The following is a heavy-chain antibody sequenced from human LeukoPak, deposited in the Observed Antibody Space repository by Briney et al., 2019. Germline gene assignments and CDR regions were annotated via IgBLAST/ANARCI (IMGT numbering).Heavy chain of an antibody. CDR1: GGSISTYY. D-gene: IGHD2-2*02. Sequence: PSETLSLTCTVSGGSISTYYWSWVRQSPGKGLEWIGHIYYRGSTNYNPSLKSRVTISVDTSKNQFSLKLSSVTAADTAVYYCARRGACSSTSCYIRYFDLWGRGTLVTVSS. CDR2: IYYRGST. V-gene: IGHV4-59*12. CDR3: ARRGACSSTSCYIRYFDL. J-gene: IGHJ2*01.